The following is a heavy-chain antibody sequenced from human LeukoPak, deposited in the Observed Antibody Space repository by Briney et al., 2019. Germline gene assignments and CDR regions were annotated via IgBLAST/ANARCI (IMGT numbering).Heavy chain of an antibody. Sequence: GGSLRLSCAASGFTFSSYAMGWVRQAPGKGLEWVAVISGSGASKYYSDSVKGRFTISRDTSKNTLYLQMNSLKVEDTAVYYCAKYSRIWGRRPYYFDYWGQGTLVTVSS. CDR3: AKYSRIWGRRPYYFDY. CDR2: ISGSGASK. CDR1: GFTFSSYA. J-gene: IGHJ4*02. D-gene: IGHD2-21*01. V-gene: IGHV3-23*01.